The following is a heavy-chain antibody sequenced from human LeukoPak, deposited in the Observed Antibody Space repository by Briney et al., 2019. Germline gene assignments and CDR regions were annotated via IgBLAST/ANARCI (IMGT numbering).Heavy chain of an antibody. V-gene: IGHV3-21*01. CDR3: ARFGYCSGGSCYSFLDY. J-gene: IGHJ4*02. D-gene: IGHD2-15*01. Sequence: PGGSLRLSCAASGFTSSSYSMNWVRQAPGKGLEWVSSISSSSSYIYYADSVKGRFTISRDNAKNSLYLQMNSLRAEDTAVYYCARFGYCSGGSCYSFLDYWGQGTLVTVSS. CDR2: ISSSSSYI. CDR1: GFTSSSYS.